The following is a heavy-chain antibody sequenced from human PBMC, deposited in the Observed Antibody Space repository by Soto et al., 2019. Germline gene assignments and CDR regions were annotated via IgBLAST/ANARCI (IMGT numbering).Heavy chain of an antibody. J-gene: IGHJ6*02. V-gene: IGHV4-31*03. CDR2: IYYSGST. CDR1: GGSISSGGYY. Sequence: SETPSLTCTVSGGSISSGGYYWSWIRQHPGKGLEWIGYIYYSGSTYYNPSLKSRVTISVDTSKNQFSLKLSSVTAADTAVYYCARALGAWLFPNYYYYGMDVWGQGTTVTVSS. CDR3: ARALGAWLFPNYYYYGMDV. D-gene: IGHD3-22*01.